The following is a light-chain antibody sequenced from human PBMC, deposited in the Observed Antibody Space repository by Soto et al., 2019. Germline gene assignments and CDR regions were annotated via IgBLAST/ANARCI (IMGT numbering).Light chain of an antibody. CDR2: AAS. V-gene: IGKV1-39*01. Sequence: DIHMTQSPSSVSASVLDIVTITFRASQSISSYLNWYQQKPGKAPKLLIYAASSLQSGVPSRFSGSGSGTDFTLTISSLQPEDFATYYCQQANSFPLTFGGGTKVDIK. J-gene: IGKJ4*01. CDR1: QSISSY. CDR3: QQANSFPLT.